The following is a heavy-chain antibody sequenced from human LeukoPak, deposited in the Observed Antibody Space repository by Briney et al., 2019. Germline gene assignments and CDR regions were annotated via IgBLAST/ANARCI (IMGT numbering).Heavy chain of an antibody. V-gene: IGHV4-59*08. Sequence: SETLSLTCTVSGASFTSNYWRWIRQPPGKGLEWIGYIYYSGTTTYNPSLERRVTMSVDMSKTQVSLRLNSVTATDTAMYYCARLDCGGDCFVDYWGQGTLVTVSS. CDR2: IYYSGTT. D-gene: IGHD2-21*02. J-gene: IGHJ4*02. CDR1: GASFTSNY. CDR3: ARLDCGGDCFVDY.